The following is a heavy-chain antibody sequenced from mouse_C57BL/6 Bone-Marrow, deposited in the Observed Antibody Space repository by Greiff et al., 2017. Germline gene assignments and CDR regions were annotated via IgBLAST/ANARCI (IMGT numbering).Heavy chain of an antibody. J-gene: IGHJ2*01. CDR2: INPYNGGT. D-gene: IGHD2-4*01. Sequence: EVQLQQSGPVLVKPGASVKMSCKASGYTFTDYYMNWVKQSHGKSLEWIGVINPYNGGTSYNRKFKGKATLTVDKSSSTAYMELNSLTSEDSAVYYCARYRDYDEDYWGQGTTLTVSS. CDR1: GYTFTDYY. CDR3: ARYRDYDEDY. V-gene: IGHV1-19*01.